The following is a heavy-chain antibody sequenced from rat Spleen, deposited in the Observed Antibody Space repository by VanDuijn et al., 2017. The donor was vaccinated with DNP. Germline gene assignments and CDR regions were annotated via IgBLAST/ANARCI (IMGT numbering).Heavy chain of an antibody. CDR1: GYSITSSYR. CDR2: VTSAGST. D-gene: IGHD4-2*01. J-gene: IGHJ2*01. V-gene: IGHV3-3*01. CDR3: ARWSDYFDY. Sequence: EVQLQESGPGLVKPSQSLSLTCSVTGYSITSSYRWNWIRKFPGNKLEWMGSVTSAGSTNYNPSLKSRISITRDTSKNQFFLHLNSVTTEDTATYYCARWSDYFDYWGQGVMVTVSS.